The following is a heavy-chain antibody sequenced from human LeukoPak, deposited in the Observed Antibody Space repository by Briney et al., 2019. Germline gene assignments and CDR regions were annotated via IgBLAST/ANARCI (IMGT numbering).Heavy chain of an antibody. CDR1: GGSISSYY. CDR3: ARHEHGDYARGEFDY. CDR2: IYYSGST. D-gene: IGHD4-17*01. V-gene: IGHV4-59*08. J-gene: IGHJ4*02. Sequence: SETLSLTCTVSGGSISSYYWSWIRQPPGKGLEWIGYIYYSGSTNHNPSLKSRVTISVDTSKNQFSLKLSSVTAADTAVYYCARHEHGDYARGEFDYWGQGTLVTVSS.